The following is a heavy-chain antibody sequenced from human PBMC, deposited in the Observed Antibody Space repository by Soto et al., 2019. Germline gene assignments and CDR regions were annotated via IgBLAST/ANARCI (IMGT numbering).Heavy chain of an antibody. D-gene: IGHD3-22*01. Sequence: SETLSLTCTVSGGSISSSSYYWGWIRQPPGKGLEWIGSIYYSGSTYYNPSLKSRVTISVDTSKNQFSLKLSSVTAADTAVYYCARIPRGYYDSSGLWGQGTLVTVSS. CDR3: ARIPRGYYDSSGL. CDR2: IYYSGST. CDR1: GGSISSSSYY. V-gene: IGHV4-39*01. J-gene: IGHJ4*02.